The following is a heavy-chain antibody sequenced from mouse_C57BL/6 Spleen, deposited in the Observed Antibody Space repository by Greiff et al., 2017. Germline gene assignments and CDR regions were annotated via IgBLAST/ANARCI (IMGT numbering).Heavy chain of an antibody. CDR1: GFTFSSYA. Sequence: EVQGVESGGGLVKPGGSLKLSCAASGFTFSSYAMSWVRQTPEKRLEWVATINDGGSYTYYPDNVKGRFTISRDNAKNNLYLQMSHLKSEDTAMYYCARDGGAYWGQGTLVTVSA. CDR2: INDGGSYT. CDR3: ARDGGAY. J-gene: IGHJ3*01. V-gene: IGHV5-4*01.